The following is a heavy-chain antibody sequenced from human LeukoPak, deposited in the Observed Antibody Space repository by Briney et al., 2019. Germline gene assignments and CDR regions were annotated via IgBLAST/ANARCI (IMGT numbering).Heavy chain of an antibody. CDR2: VYPSGST. Sequence: SETLSLTCTVSGGSISSSNYYWNWIRQPAGKGLEWIGRVYPSGSTNYNPSLKSRVTVSVDTPKNQFSLRLSSVTAADTAMYYCARSYYYDSSGSKDAFDMWGQGTMVTVSS. J-gene: IGHJ3*02. CDR1: GGSISSSNYY. D-gene: IGHD3-22*01. V-gene: IGHV4-61*02. CDR3: ARSYYYDSSGSKDAFDM.